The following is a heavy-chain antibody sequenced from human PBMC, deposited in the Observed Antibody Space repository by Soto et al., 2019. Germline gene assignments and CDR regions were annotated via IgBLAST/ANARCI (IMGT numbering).Heavy chain of an antibody. CDR1: GYTFTRYA. J-gene: IGHJ5*02. V-gene: IGHV1-18*01. D-gene: IGHD2-15*01. CDR2: INAYNGKT. CDR3: ARADMSLVWFDP. Sequence: QVQLVQSGAEVKKPGASVKVSCKASGYTFTRYAISWVRQAPGQGLEWMGWINAYNGKTNYAQRLQGRVTMTTDTSTSKAYMELRSLRSDDTAVYYCARADMSLVWFDPWGQGTLVTVSS.